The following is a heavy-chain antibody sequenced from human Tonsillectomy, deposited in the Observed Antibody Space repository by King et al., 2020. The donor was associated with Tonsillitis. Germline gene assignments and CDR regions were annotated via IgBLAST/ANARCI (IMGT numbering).Heavy chain of an antibody. J-gene: IGHJ4*02. Sequence: VQLVESGGGLVQPGGSLRLSCAASGFTFSSYAMNWVRQAPGKGLEWGSAISGSGGITYYADSLKGRFTISRDNSKNTLYLQMNSLRAEDTAVYYSAKDVYDSSGYQFDYWGQGTLVTVSS. V-gene: IGHV3-23*04. CDR2: ISGSGGIT. CDR1: GFTFSSYA. CDR3: AKDVYDSSGYQFDY. D-gene: IGHD3-22*01.